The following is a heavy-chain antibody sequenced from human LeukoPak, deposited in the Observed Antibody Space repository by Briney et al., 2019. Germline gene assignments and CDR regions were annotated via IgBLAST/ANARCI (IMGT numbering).Heavy chain of an antibody. V-gene: IGHV1-18*01. Sequence: ASVKVSCKAAGYTFSNYGISWVRQAPGQGLELLGWVSAYNGNTNYAQKLQGRVTMTTDTSTGIAYIELKSLRSDDTAVYYCARAGGVSFVARWFDPWGQGSLVTVSS. CDR1: GYTFSNYG. J-gene: IGHJ5*02. CDR2: VSAYNGNT. CDR3: ARAGGVSFVARWFDP. D-gene: IGHD3-16*01.